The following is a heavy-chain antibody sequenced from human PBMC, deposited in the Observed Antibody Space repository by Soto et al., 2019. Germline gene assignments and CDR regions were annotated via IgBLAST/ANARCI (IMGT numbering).Heavy chain of an antibody. CDR3: AKDQGSSWYETDY. V-gene: IGHV3-23*01. CDR1: GFTFSNYA. CDR2: ISGSGCST. D-gene: IGHD6-13*01. Sequence: EVQLLESGGGLVQPGGSLRLSCAASGFTFSNYAVTWVRQAPGKGLEWVSTISGSGCSTYYADSVKGRFTISRDNSKNALYLQTNSLRAEDTAVYDCAKDQGSSWYETDYRGKGTLVTVSS. J-gene: IGHJ4*02.